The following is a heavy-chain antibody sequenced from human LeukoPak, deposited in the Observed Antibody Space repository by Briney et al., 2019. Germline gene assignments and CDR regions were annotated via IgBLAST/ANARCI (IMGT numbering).Heavy chain of an antibody. CDR3: ARGRGYYYDSSGYRFDY. CDR1: GGSFSGYY. J-gene: IGHJ4*02. CDR2: INHSGRT. V-gene: IGHV4-34*01. Sequence: ASETLSLTCAVYGGSFSGYYWSWIRQPPGKGLEWIGEINHSGRTNYNPSLKSRVTISVDTSKNQFSLKLSSVTAADTAVYYCARGRGYYYDSSGYRFDYWGQGTLVTVSS. D-gene: IGHD3-22*01.